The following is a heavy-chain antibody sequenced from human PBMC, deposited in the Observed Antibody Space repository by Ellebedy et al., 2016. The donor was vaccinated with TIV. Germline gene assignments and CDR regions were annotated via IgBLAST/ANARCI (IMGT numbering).Heavy chain of an antibody. J-gene: IGHJ5*02. D-gene: IGHD4-17*01. V-gene: IGHV3-30*07. CDR2: VSYGGNDE. Sequence: PGGSLRLSCAASGFTFSTYAMHWVRQAPGKGLEWVALVSYGGNDEYYADSVKGRFTISRDNAKNSLFLQMNSLRVEDTAVYDCARRASYGDYAVQVNPWFDPWGQGTLVTVSS. CDR1: GFTFSTYA. CDR3: ARRASYGDYAVQVNPWFDP.